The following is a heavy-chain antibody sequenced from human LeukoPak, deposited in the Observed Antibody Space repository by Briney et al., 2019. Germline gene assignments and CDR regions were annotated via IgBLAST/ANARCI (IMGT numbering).Heavy chain of an antibody. V-gene: IGHV4-39*07. Sequence: PSETLSLTCSVSGASIDRSSFYWAWIRQPPGKGLEWIGSMHYSGNFYSESAYYNPSLRSRATISVDTSKNQFSLKLSSVTAADTAVYYCARLIVSGSYWFDPWGQGTLVTVSS. CDR2: MHYSGNFYSESA. J-gene: IGHJ5*02. CDR3: ARLIVSGSYWFDP. CDR1: GASIDRSSFY. D-gene: IGHD1-26*01.